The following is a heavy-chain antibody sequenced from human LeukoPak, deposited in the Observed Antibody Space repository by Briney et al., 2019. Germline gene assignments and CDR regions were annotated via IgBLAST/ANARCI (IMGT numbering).Heavy chain of an antibody. Sequence: QPGGSLRLSCAASGFTFSSDAMHWVRQAPGKGLEWVAVISYDGSNKYYADSVKGRFTISRDNSKNTLYLQMNSLRAEDTAVYYCAREVITIYYYYGMDVWGKGTTVTVSS. CDR3: AREVITIYYYYGMDV. V-gene: IGHV3-30*04. CDR2: ISYDGSNK. D-gene: IGHD3-3*01. CDR1: GFTFSSDA. J-gene: IGHJ6*04.